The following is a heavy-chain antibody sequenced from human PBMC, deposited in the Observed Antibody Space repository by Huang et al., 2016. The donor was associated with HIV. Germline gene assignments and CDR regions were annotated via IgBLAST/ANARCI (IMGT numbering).Heavy chain of an antibody. D-gene: IGHD2-2*01. Sequence: EVQLVQSGAVVKKPGESLKISCKGSGYTFNGYWIGWVRQRPGKGLEWMGIIYPGDSDTTYSPSFQGQVTTSADKSISTAYLQWSGLKASDTAMYYCARQGVGDFVVEPTGLGAFDIWGQGTMVTVSS. CDR3: ARQGVGDFVVEPTGLGAFDI. J-gene: IGHJ3*02. CDR1: GYTFNGYW. V-gene: IGHV5-51*01. CDR2: IYPGDSDT.